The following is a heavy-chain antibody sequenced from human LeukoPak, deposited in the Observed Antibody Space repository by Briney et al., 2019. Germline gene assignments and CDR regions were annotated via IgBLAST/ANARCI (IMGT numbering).Heavy chain of an antibody. V-gene: IGHV1-69*05. Sequence: GASVKVSCKASGGTFSSYAISWVRQAPGQGLEWMGGIIPIFGTANYAQKFQGRVTITTDESTSTAYMELSSLRSEDTAVYYCARDLGSITMVRGVPLPISGFDPWGQGTLVTDSS. CDR2: IIPIFGTA. D-gene: IGHD3-10*01. J-gene: IGHJ5*02. CDR3: ARDLGSITMVRGVPLPISGFDP. CDR1: GGTFSSYA.